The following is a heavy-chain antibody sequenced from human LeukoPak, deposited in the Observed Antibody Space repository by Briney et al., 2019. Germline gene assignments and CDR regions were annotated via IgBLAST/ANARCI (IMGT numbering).Heavy chain of an antibody. V-gene: IGHV1-46*01. CDR1: GYTFTSYY. CDR2: INPSGGST. CDR3: ARNPGAVVAAMPFYYYYMDV. Sequence: ASVKVSCKASGYTFTSYYMHWVRQAPGQGLEWMGIINPSGGSTSYAQKFQGRVTMTRDTSTSTVYMELSSLRSDDTAVYYCARNPGAVVAAMPFYYYYMDVWGKGTTVTISS. D-gene: IGHD2-21*02. J-gene: IGHJ6*03.